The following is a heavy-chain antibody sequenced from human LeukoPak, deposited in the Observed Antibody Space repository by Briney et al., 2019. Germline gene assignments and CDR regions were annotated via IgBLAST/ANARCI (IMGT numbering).Heavy chain of an antibody. Sequence: PSEILSLTRTVSGDSISSSSSYWGWIRQPPGKGLEWIGSIYYSGSTYYNTSLKSRVTISVDTSKNQFSLKLSSVTAADTAVYYCASYYVVVVTNPQFDYWGQGTLVTVSS. D-gene: IGHD2-15*01. J-gene: IGHJ4*02. CDR1: GDSISSSSSY. CDR2: IYYSGST. V-gene: IGHV4-39*01. CDR3: ASYYVVVVTNPQFDY.